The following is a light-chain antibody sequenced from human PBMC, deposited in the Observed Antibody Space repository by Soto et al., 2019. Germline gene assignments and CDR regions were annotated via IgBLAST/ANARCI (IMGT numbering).Light chain of an antibody. Sequence: DIKLTQSPSFLSASVGDRGTLTCRASQGISSYLAWYQQKPGKAPKLLIYTASTLQSGVPSRFSGSGSGTELTLTISSLQSDDFATYYCQQLNSYPHTFGQGTKLEIK. CDR1: QGISSY. CDR2: TAS. V-gene: IGKV1-9*01. J-gene: IGKJ2*01. CDR3: QQLNSYPHT.